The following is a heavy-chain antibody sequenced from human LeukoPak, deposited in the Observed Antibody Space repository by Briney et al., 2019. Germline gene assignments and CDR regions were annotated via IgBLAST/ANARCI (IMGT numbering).Heavy chain of an antibody. CDR2: IYHSGST. CDR1: GYSISSGYY. J-gene: IGHJ4*02. CDR3: ASGPWVTPFDY. V-gene: IGHV4-38-2*02. Sequence: SETLSLTCTVSGYSISSGYYWGWIRQPPGKGLEWIGSIYHSGSTYYNPSLKSRVTISVDTSKNQFSLKLSSVTAADTAVYFCASGPWVTPFDYWGQGTLVPVSS. D-gene: IGHD2-21*02.